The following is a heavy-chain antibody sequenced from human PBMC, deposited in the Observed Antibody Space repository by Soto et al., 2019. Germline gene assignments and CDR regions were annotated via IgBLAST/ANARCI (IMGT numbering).Heavy chain of an antibody. J-gene: IGHJ4*02. CDR3: AKDAVAGDGLWLMDH. V-gene: IGHV1-8*01. Sequence: QVQLVQSGAEVKKPGASVKVSCKASGYTFTSYNINWVRQATGQGLEWMGWMNPDSGNTGFAQKFQGRVAMTRSTSTSTAYMELSSLNSDDTAVYFCAKDAVAGDGLWLMDHWGQGTLVTVSS. CDR2: MNPDSGNT. D-gene: IGHD2-21*02. CDR1: GYTFTSYN.